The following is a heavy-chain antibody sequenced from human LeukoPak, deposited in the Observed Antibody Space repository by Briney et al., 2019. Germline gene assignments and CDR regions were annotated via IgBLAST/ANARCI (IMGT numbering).Heavy chain of an antibody. V-gene: IGHV2-70*11. CDR2: IDSDDDK. CDR3: ARTHRYSDYWNWFDP. CDR1: GFSLSTSGMC. J-gene: IGHJ5*02. Sequence: ESGPTLVNPTQTLTLTCTFSGFSLSTSGMCVNWIRQPPGKALEWLARIDSDDDKYYNTSLRTRLTISKDTSKNQVVLIMTNVDPVDTATYYCARTHRYSDYWNWFDPWGQGTLVTVSS. D-gene: IGHD4-11*01.